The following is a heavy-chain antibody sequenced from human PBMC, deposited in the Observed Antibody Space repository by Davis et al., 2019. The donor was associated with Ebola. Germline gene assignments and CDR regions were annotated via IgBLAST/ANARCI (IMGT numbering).Heavy chain of an antibody. J-gene: IGHJ5*02. CDR1: GGSFSGYY. CDR3: ARGRRTMIVVVNKGYNWFDP. V-gene: IGHV4-34*01. D-gene: IGHD3-22*01. Sequence: PGGSLRLSCAVYGGSFSGYYWSWIRQPPGKGLEWIGEINHSGSTNYNPSLKSRVTISVDTSKNQFSLKLSSVTAADTAVYYCARGRRTMIVVVNKGYNWFDPWGQGTLVTVSS. CDR2: INHSGST.